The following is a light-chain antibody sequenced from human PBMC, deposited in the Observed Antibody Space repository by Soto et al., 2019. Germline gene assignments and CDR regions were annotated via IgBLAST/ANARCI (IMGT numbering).Light chain of an antibody. CDR2: ENN. J-gene: IGLJ3*02. CDR3: GTWDNSLSGGV. V-gene: IGLV1-51*02. CDR1: SSNIGSNS. Sequence: QSVLTQPPSVSAAPGQQVTISCSGSSSNIGSNSVSWYQQLPGTAPKLLIYENNKRPSGIPDRFSGSKSGTSATLGITGLQTGDEADYYCGTWDNSLSGGVFGGGTKLTVL.